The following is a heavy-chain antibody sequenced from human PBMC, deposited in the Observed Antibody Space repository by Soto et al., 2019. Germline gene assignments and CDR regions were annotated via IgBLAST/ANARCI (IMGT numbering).Heavy chain of an antibody. CDR1: GYTFSSYR. Sequence: QVQLVQSGAEVKKPGASVKVSCKASGYTFSSYRISWVRQAPGQGHEWMGWIHAYNGDTTYAQKFQDRLIMTTDTSTSTAYMELRSLTSDDTAVYYCARADYGDDDYGGQGTLVTVSS. D-gene: IGHD4-17*01. J-gene: IGHJ4*02. CDR3: ARADYGDDDY. V-gene: IGHV1-18*01. CDR2: IHAYNGDT.